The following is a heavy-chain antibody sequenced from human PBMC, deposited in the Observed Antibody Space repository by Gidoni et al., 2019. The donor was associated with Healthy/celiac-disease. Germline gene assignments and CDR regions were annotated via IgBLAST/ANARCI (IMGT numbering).Heavy chain of an antibody. CDR3: TRLARWYYDSSGYTSGGYYFDY. J-gene: IGHJ4*02. V-gene: IGHV3-73*02. CDR2: IRSKANSYAT. D-gene: IGHD3-22*01. CDR1: GFTFSGSA. Sequence: EVQLVESGGGLVQPGGSLKLSCAASGFTFSGSAMHWARQASGKGLEWVGRIRSKANSYATAYAASVKGRFTISRDVSKNTAYLQMNSLKTEDTAVYYCTRLARWYYDSSGYTSGGYYFDYWGQGTLVTVSS.